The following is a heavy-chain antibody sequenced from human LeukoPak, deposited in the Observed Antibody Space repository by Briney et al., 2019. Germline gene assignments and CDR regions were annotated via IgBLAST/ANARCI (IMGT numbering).Heavy chain of an antibody. J-gene: IGHJ6*02. CDR2: INQGGSAE. D-gene: IGHD1-26*01. CDR3: ARSVRAGNNYFYYGMDV. Sequence: GGSLRLSCEGSGFIFRDFYMTWVRQAPGTGLEWVATINQGGSAEYYVDSVKGRFTMSRDNAKNSVYLQMDSLRAEETAVYYCARSVRAGNNYFYYGMDVWGQGTTVTVSS. CDR1: GFIFRDFY. V-gene: IGHV3-7*01.